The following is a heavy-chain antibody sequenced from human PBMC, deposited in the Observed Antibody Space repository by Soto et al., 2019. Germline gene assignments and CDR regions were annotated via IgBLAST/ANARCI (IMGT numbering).Heavy chain of an antibody. Sequence: QVQLVQSGAEVKKPGASVKVSCKAYDYHFPGYNIHWVRQAPGQGLEWMGWINPNSGVTTYAQKFQGRVTLTRDTSISTAYLEVRRLRSDDTAVYYCATIHRSSTSRGSDFDPWGQGTQVTVSS. CDR2: INPNSGVT. J-gene: IGHJ5*02. CDR3: ATIHRSSTSRGSDFDP. CDR1: DYHFPGYN. V-gene: IGHV1-2*02. D-gene: IGHD6-13*01.